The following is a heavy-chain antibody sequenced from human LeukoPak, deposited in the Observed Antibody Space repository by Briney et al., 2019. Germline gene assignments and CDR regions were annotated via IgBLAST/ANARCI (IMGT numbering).Heavy chain of an antibody. CDR3: AKSKSPYPMDYIFDF. V-gene: IGHV3-30*18. CDR1: GFSFSSYG. Sequence: GGSLRLSCAASGFSFSSYGMHWVRQAPGKGLEWVAVISNDGSITKYGDSVKGRFTISRDNSKNTLYVQMNSLRTDDAAVYYCAKSKSPYPMDYIFDFWGQGTLATVSS. D-gene: IGHD4-11*01. J-gene: IGHJ4*02. CDR2: ISNDGSIT.